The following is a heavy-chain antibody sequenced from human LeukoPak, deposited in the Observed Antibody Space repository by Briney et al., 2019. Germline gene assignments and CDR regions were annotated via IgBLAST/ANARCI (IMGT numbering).Heavy chain of an antibody. Sequence: PSETLSLTCAVSGGSISSGGYSWRWIRQPPGKGLEWIGYIYHSGSTYYNPSLKSRVTISVDRSKNQFSLKLSSVTAADTAVYYCARVTPDYTFDYWGQGTLVTVSS. D-gene: IGHD2-2*02. V-gene: IGHV4-30-2*01. CDR3: ARVTPDYTFDY. CDR1: GGSISSGGYS. CDR2: IYHSGST. J-gene: IGHJ4*02.